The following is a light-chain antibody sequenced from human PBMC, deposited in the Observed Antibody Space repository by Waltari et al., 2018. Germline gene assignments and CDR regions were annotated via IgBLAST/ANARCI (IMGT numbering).Light chain of an antibody. CDR2: EGS. Sequence: QSALIQPASVSGSPGQSITMSCTETNSDVGSYNLVSWYPQHPGKAPKFLIYEGSKRPSGVSYRFSGSKSGNTASLTISGLQADDEADYYCSSYAGSGSPRVFGGGTKLTVL. CDR1: NSDVGSYNL. CDR3: SSYAGSGSPRV. V-gene: IGLV2-23*01. J-gene: IGLJ3*02.